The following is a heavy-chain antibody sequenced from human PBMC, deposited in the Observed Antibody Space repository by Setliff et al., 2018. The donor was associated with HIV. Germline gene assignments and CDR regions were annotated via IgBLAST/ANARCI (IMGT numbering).Heavy chain of an antibody. CDR2: INANSGSP. V-gene: IGHV7-4-1*02. CDR3: ARGLYGDYGGDLNWLDP. J-gene: IGHJ5*02. CDR1: GYNFENYA. D-gene: IGHD4-17*01. Sequence: ASVKVSCKTSGYNFENYAIDWVRQAPGQGLEWMGWINANSGSPTYAQAFTGRFFFAVDTAVATAYLQINNLKTEDTAVYFCARGLYGDYGGDLNWLDPWGHGTRVTVSS.